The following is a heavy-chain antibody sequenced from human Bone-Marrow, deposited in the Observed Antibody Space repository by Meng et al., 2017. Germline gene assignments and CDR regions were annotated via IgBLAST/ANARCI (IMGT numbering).Heavy chain of an antibody. CDR1: GFTFRSYW. CDR2: INEDGSEK. J-gene: IGHJ4*02. V-gene: IGHV3-7*01. D-gene: IGHD1-26*01. Sequence: GESLKISCAASGFTFRSYWMSWVRQAPGKGLEWVANINEDGSEKYSVDSMEGRFTISRDNAKKSLYLQVNSLRAEDTAVYYCARGGLIVDTYYFDYWGQGTLVTVSS. CDR3: ARGGLIVDTYYFDY.